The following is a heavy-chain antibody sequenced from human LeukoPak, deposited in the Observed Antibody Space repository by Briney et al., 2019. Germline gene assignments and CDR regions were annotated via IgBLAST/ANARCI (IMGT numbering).Heavy chain of an antibody. CDR3: AKALYYYGSGYDY. CDR1: GFTFSSYA. V-gene: IGHV3-23*01. J-gene: IGHJ4*02. Sequence: GGSLRLSCSASGFTFSSYAMHWVRQAPGKGLEWVSAISGSGGSTYYADSVKGRFTISRDNSKNTLYLQMNSLRAEDTAVYYCAKALYYYGSGYDYWGQGTLVTVSS. CDR2: ISGSGGST. D-gene: IGHD3-10*01.